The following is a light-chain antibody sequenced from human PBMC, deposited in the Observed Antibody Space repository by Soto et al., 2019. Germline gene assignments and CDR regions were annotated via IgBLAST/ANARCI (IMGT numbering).Light chain of an antibody. CDR1: QSVSNSY. V-gene: IGKV3-20*01. CDR3: QQYGSIPRT. Sequence: EIVLTQSPGTLSLSPGERATLSCRASQSVSNSYLAWYQQKPGQAPRLLIYGASSRATGIPDRFSGSGSGTDFTVTITRLEPEDGAVYYCQQYGSIPRTFGQGTKLEIK. J-gene: IGKJ2*01. CDR2: GAS.